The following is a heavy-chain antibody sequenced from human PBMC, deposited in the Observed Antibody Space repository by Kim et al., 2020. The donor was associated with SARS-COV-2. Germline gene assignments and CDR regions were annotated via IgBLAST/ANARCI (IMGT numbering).Heavy chain of an antibody. V-gene: IGHV1-18*01. CDR2: ISAYNGNT. J-gene: IGHJ6*04. CDR3: ARESGITIFGVAPVYYYYGMDV. Sequence: ASVKVSCKASGYTFTSYGISWVRQAPGQGLEWMGWISAYNGNTKYAQKLQGRVTMTTDTSTSTAYMELRSLRSDDTAVYYCARESGITIFGVAPVYYYYGMDVWGKGTTVTVSS. CDR1: GYTFTSYG. D-gene: IGHD3-3*01.